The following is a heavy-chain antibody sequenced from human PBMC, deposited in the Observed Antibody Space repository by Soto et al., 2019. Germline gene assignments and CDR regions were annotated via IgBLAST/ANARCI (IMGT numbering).Heavy chain of an antibody. CDR3: AREAQRIAAAGTNPYYYYYGMDV. V-gene: IGHV1-18*01. J-gene: IGHJ6*02. Sequence: ASVKVSCKASGYTFTSYGISWVRQAPGQGLEWMGWISAYNGNTNYAQKLQGRVTMTTDTSTSTAYMELRSLRSDDTAVYYCAREAQRIAAAGTNPYYYYYGMDVWGQGTTVTVSS. D-gene: IGHD6-13*01. CDR2: ISAYNGNT. CDR1: GYTFTSYG.